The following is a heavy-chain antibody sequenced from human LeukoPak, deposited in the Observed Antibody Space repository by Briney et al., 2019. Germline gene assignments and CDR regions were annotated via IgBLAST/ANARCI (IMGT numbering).Heavy chain of an antibody. CDR3: YYYMDV. CDR2: ISTSSSTI. J-gene: IGHJ6*03. D-gene: IGHD5-18*01. CDR1: GFTFSDYT. Sequence: PGGSLRLACAVPGFTFSDYTMTWVRQAPGKGLEWVSYISTSSSTIYYADSVKGRFTISRDNTKNALYYCARVPSGYTLGYGYYYYYMDVWGKGTTVTVSS. V-gene: IGHV3-48*04.